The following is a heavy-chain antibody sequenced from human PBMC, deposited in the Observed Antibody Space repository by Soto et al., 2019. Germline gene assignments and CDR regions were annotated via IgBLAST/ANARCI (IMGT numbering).Heavy chain of an antibody. CDR2: ISSSSSTI. CDR1: GFTFSSYS. CDR3: ARPEYSSSSYGMDV. V-gene: IGHV3-48*02. J-gene: IGHJ6*02. D-gene: IGHD6-6*01. Sequence: GGSLRLSCTASGFTFSSYSMNWVRQAPGKGLEWVSYISSSSSTIYYADSVKGRFTISRDNAKNSLYLQMNSLRDEDTAVYYCARPEYSSSSYGMDVWGQGTTVTVSS.